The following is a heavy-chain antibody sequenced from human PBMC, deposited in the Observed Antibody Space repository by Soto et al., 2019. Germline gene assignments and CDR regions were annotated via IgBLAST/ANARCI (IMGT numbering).Heavy chain of an antibody. CDR3: SRVGVGAYFFDS. CDR1: GFTFSAYW. J-gene: IGHJ4*02. CDR2: INPDGITT. D-gene: IGHD1-26*01. Sequence: EVQLVESGGGLVQPGGSLRLSCEASGFTFSAYWMHWVRQAPGKGLVWVSRINPDGITTSYADSVEGRFTISRDNTQNTVYLPMHRLRAEGTAVYFCSRVGVGAYFFDSWGQGVLLTVSS. V-gene: IGHV3-74*01.